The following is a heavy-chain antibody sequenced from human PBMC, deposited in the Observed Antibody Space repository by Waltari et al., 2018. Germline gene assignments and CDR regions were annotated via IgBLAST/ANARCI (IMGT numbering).Heavy chain of an antibody. CDR2: IKQDGSEK. D-gene: IGHD3-16*02. CDR1: GFTFSSYW. Sequence: EVQLVESGGGLVQPGGSLRLSCAASGFTFSSYWMSWVRQAPGKGLEWGANIKQDGSEKYYVASVKGRFTISRDNAKNSLYLQMNSLRAEDTAVYYCARVITFGGVIVNAFDIWGQGTMVTVSS. J-gene: IGHJ3*02. CDR3: ARVITFGGVIVNAFDI. V-gene: IGHV3-7*01.